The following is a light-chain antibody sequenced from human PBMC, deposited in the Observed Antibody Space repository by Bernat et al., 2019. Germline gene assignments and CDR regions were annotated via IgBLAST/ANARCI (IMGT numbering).Light chain of an antibody. V-gene: IGLV2-8*01. CDR3: CSYAGSSTLI. CDR1: STNIGSHYY. J-gene: IGLJ2*01. Sequence: QSALTQPPSASGSPGQSVTIPCTGSSTNIGSHYYGSWYHQHPANAPKLMNYEVNKRPSGVPDRFSGSESASTASITVFGLQAEDEDDYYCCSYAGSSTLIFGGGTKLTVL. CDR2: EVN.